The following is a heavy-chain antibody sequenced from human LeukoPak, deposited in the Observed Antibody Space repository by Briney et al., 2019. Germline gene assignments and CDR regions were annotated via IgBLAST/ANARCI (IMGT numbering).Heavy chain of an antibody. J-gene: IGHJ3*01. CDR2: ISSGSTYI. CDR3: ARGDGATPPDVFDV. D-gene: IGHD3-10*01. V-gene: IGHV3-21*01. Sequence: GGSLRLSCTASGFTFSSYSMNWVRQAPGRGLQWVSSISSGSTYIYYADSLKGRFTISRDNTKNALYLQMNSLRGEDAAVYYCARGDGATPPDVFDVWGQGTMVTVSS. CDR1: GFTFSSYS.